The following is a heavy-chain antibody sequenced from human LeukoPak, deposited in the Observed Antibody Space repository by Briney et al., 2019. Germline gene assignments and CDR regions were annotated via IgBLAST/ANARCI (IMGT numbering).Heavy chain of an antibody. CDR1: GGSISSSSYY. J-gene: IGHJ4*02. Sequence: PSGTLSLTCTVSGGSISSSSYYWGWIRQPPGKGLECIGSVYYTGASYYNPSLKSRVTISIDTSKKHFSLKLTSVTAADTAVYYCARGAPPQNWGQGTLVTVSS. CDR3: ARGAPPQN. V-gene: IGHV4-39*07. CDR2: VYYTGAS.